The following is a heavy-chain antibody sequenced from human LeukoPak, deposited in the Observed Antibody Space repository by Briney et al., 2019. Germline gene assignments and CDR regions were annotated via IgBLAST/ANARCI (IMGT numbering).Heavy chain of an antibody. D-gene: IGHD5-18*01. J-gene: IGHJ6*03. CDR2: INHSGST. CDR1: GGSISSSSYY. CDR3: ARSGYSYGYTGEKFYYYYMDV. V-gene: IGHV4-39*07. Sequence: SETLSLTCTVSGGSISSSSYYWSWIRQPPGKGLEWIGEINHSGSTNYNPSLKSRVTISIDTSKNQFSLKLNSVTAADTAVYFCARSGYSYGYTGEKFYYYYMDVWGKGTTATVSS.